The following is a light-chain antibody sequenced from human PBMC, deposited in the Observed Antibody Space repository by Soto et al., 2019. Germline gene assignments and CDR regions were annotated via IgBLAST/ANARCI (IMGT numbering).Light chain of an antibody. J-gene: IGKJ1*01. CDR1: QSVSSSY. CDR3: QQYGSPPQT. V-gene: IGKV3-20*01. CDR2: GAS. Sequence: ELVLTQSPGTLSLSPGERATLSCRASQSVSSSYLAWYQQKPGQAPRLLIYGASSRATGIPDRFSGSGSGTDFTLTISRLEPEDFAVYYCQQYGSPPQTFGQGTKV.